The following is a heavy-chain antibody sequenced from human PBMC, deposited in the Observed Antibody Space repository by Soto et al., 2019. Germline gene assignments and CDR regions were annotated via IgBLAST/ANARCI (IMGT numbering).Heavy chain of an antibody. Sequence: PSQTLSLTCVISGDSVSSNSAAWNWIRQSPSRGLEWLGRTYYRSQWYNDYAVSVKSRITINPDTSKNQFSLQLKSVTPEDTAVYYCARDRWSTGWYDFHFDYWGQGTPVTVSS. CDR3: ARDRWSTGWYDFHFDY. CDR1: GDSVSSNSAA. CDR2: TYYRSQWYN. J-gene: IGHJ4*02. V-gene: IGHV6-1*01. D-gene: IGHD6-19*01.